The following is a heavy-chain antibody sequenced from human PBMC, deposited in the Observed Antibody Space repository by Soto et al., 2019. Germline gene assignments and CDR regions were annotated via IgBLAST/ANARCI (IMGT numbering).Heavy chain of an antibody. CDR1: GGSISSSSYY. CDR2: IYYSGST. J-gene: IGHJ4*02. V-gene: IGHV4-39*01. CDR3: ARLTVADSSGYYWGLFDY. Sequence: PSETLSLTCTVSGGSISSSSYYWGWIRQPPGKGLEWIGSIYYSGSTYYNPSLKRRVTISVDTSKNQYSLKLTSVTAADTAVYYCARLTVADSSGYYWGLFDYWGQGTLVTVSS. D-gene: IGHD3-22*01.